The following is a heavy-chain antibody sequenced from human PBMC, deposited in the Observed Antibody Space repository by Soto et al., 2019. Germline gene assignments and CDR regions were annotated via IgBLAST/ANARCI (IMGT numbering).Heavy chain of an antibody. CDR1: VATISNVGYA. J-gene: IGHJ5*02. CDR2: IYHSGST. V-gene: IGHV4-30-2*01. CDR3: ARVPDR. Sequence: SNTLSLTWAVSVATISNVGYAWSWIRQPPGKGLEWIGYIYHSGSTYYNPSLKSRVAISVDRSKNQFSLKLSSVTAADTAVYYCARVPDRWGQGTLVTVSS. D-gene: IGHD2-2*01.